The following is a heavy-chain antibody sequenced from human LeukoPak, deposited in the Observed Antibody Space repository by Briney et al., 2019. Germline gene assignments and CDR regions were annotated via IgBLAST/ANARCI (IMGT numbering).Heavy chain of an antibody. CDR1: GFTFSSYS. V-gene: IGHV3-21*01. J-gene: IGHJ4*02. CDR3: ARDALYSSSWYVSPVFDY. Sequence: GGSLRLSCAASGFTFSSYSMNWVRQAPGKGLEWVSSISSSSSYIYYADSVKGRFTISRDNAKNSLYLQMNSLRAEDTAVYYCARDALYSSSWYVSPVFDYWGQGTLVTVSS. D-gene: IGHD6-13*01. CDR2: ISSSSSYI.